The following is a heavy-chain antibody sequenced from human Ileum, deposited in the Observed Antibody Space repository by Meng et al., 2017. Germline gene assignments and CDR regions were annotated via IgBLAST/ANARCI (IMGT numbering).Heavy chain of an antibody. V-gene: IGHV3-23*01. D-gene: IGHD3-16*01. CDR1: GFFFSNYA. Sequence: GESLKISCAASGFFFSNYAMAWVRQAPGKGLDWVSAISTSSTFIYYADSVKGRFTISRDNSKNTLYLQMNSLRVEDTALYYCVRGGKAPPMDYWGQETLVTVSS. J-gene: IGHJ4*02. CDR2: ISTSSTFI. CDR3: VRGGKAPPMDY.